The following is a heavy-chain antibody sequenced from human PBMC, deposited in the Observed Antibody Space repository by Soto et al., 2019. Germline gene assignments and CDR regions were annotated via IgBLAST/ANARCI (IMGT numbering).Heavy chain of an antibody. CDR1: GFTFNIFP. V-gene: IGHV3-30-3*01. Sequence: QVQLVESGGGVVQPGRSLRLSCTASGFTFNIFPMHWVRQAPGKGLEWVAVISTDGNSQQYADSVKGRFTFSRDNSKNTLYLAMNTLSVEDTALYYCAREDQSCGHAGTFQHWGKGTLVTVSS. J-gene: IGHJ1*01. CDR2: ISTDGNSQ. CDR3: AREDQSCGHAGTFQH. D-gene: IGHD3-10*01.